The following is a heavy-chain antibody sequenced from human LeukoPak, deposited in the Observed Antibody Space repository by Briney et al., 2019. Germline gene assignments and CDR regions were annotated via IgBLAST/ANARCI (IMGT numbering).Heavy chain of an antibody. CDR1: GGSISSYY. J-gene: IGHJ4*02. D-gene: IGHD3-10*01. V-gene: IGHV4-59*12. CDR3: AREVFGRGIDY. Sequence: PSETLSLTCTVSGGSISSYYWSWIRQPPGKGLEWIGYIYNIGSTSYNPSLKSRVTISVDTSKKQFSLKLSSVTAADTAVYYCAREVFGRGIDYWGQGTLVTVSS. CDR2: IYNIGST.